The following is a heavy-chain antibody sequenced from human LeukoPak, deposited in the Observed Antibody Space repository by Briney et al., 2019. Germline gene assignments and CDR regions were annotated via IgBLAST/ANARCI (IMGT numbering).Heavy chain of an antibody. V-gene: IGHV4-39*01. J-gene: IGHJ2*01. CDR2: IYTSGST. CDR1: GGSISSSSYY. Sequence: SETLSLTCTVSGGSISSSSYYWGWIRQPPGKGLEWIGRIYTSGSTNYNPSLKSRVSMSVDTSKNQFSLKLSSVTAADTAVYYCASHTRDSSGYQIIYYWYFDLWGRGTLVTVSS. CDR3: ASHTRDSSGYQIIYYWYFDL. D-gene: IGHD3-22*01.